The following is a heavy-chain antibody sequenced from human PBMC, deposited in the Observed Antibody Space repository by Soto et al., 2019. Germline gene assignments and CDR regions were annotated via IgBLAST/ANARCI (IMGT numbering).Heavy chain of an antibody. J-gene: IGHJ1*01. D-gene: IGHD3-16*01. Sequence: SETQSLTCTVYGGYFSGYYWSWIRKHTGKGLEWIGEINHSGSTNYNPSLKSRVTISVDTSKNQFSLKLSSVTAADTAVYYCARGRFYAFGGANLFQHWGQGTLVTVSS. V-gene: IGHV4-34*01. CDR1: GGYFSGYY. CDR3: ARGRFYAFGGANLFQH. CDR2: INHSGST.